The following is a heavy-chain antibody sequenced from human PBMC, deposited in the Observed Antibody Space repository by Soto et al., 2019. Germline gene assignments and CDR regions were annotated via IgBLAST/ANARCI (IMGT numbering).Heavy chain of an antibody. CDR2: IIPVFGTP. Sequence: QVQLVQSGAEVKKPGCSVKVSCQTSGGTFTTSTISWVRQAPGQGLEWMGGIIPVFGTPSYAQKFQGRVTMIADKSSSTAYMELRNLRSEDTAMYYCARPADYVSGFSQWGQGTLVTVSS. D-gene: IGHD3-16*01. CDR1: GGTFTTST. J-gene: IGHJ4*02. CDR3: ARPADYVSGFSQ. V-gene: IGHV1-69*06.